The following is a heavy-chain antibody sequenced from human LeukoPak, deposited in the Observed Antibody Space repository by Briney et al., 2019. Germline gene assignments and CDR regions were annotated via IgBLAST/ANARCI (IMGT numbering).Heavy chain of an antibody. CDR3: ARGYYFDY. CDR2: INHSGST. CDR1: GGSFSGYY. Sequence: PSETLSLTCAVYGGSFSGYYWSWIRQPPGKGLEWIGEINHSGSTNYNPSLKSRVTISVDTSKNQFSLKLSSVTAADTAVYYCARGYYFDYWGKEPWSPSPQ. J-gene: IGHJ4*01. V-gene: IGHV4-34*01.